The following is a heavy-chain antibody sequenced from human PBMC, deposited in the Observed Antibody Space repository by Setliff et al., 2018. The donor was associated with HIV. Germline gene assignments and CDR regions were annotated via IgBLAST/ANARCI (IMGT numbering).Heavy chain of an antibody. CDR2: TNHSGST. Sequence: ASETLSLTCAVYGGSFSGYYWSWIRQPPGKGLEWIGETNHSGSTNYNPSLKSRVTISVDTSKNQFSLKLSSVTAADTAVYYCARERITMVRGVNWFDPWGQGTLVTVSS. CDR3: ARERITMVRGVNWFDP. J-gene: IGHJ5*02. CDR1: GGSFSGYY. V-gene: IGHV4-34*01. D-gene: IGHD3-10*01.